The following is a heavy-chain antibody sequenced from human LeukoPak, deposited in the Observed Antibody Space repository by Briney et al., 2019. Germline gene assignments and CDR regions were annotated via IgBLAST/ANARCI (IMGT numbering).Heavy chain of an antibody. CDR2: ISNNGGYT. V-gene: IGHV3-23*01. CDR1: GFTFSSSA. Sequence: ETGGSLRLSCAASGFTFSSSAMSWVHQAPGKGLEWVSAISNNGGYTYYADSVKGRFTISRDNSRNTLYLQMNSLRAEDTAVYYCAKGPNSSGYYYADYWGQGTLVTVSS. D-gene: IGHD3-22*01. J-gene: IGHJ4*02. CDR3: AKGPNSSGYYYADY.